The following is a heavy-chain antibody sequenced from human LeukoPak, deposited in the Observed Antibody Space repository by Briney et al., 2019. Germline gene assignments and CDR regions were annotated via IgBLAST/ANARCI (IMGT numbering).Heavy chain of an antibody. Sequence: ASVKVSCKASGYTFTGYYMHWVRQAPGQELEWMGWINPNSGGTNYAQKFQGWVTMTRDTSISTAYMELSRLRSDDTAVYYCATGAPSRNTAMVPFDYWGQGTLVTVSS. CDR1: GYTFTGYY. J-gene: IGHJ4*02. V-gene: IGHV1-2*04. CDR2: INPNSGGT. D-gene: IGHD5-18*01. CDR3: ATGAPSRNTAMVPFDY.